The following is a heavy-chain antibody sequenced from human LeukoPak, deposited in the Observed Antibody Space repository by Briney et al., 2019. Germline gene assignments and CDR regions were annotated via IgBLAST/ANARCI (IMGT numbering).Heavy chain of an antibody. CDR2: IYYSGST. J-gene: IGHJ6*03. D-gene: IGHD6-13*01. V-gene: IGHV4-39*07. CDR1: GPSISSSSYD. CDR3: ARDSSSWYVHYYYYMDV. Sequence: SQTLSLTCTVAGPSISSSSYDWGWIREPPGKGLEWSARIYYSGSTYYNPSLKSRVTISVDTSKNQFSLKLSSVTAADTAVYYCARDSSSWYVHYYYYMDVWGKGTTVTVSS.